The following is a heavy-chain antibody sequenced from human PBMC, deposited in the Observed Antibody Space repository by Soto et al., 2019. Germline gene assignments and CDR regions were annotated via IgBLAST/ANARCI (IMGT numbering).Heavy chain of an antibody. CDR3: AKEGEHSSGWANFDY. J-gene: IGHJ4*02. V-gene: IGHV3-23*01. D-gene: IGHD6-19*01. CDR1: GFTFSSYA. Sequence: EVQLLESGGGLVQPGGSLRLSCAASGFTFSSYAISWVRQAPGKGLEWVSAISGSGGSTYYADSVKGRFPISRDNSKNTLKLQMNSLRAEDTAVYYCAKEGEHSSGWANFDYWGQGTLVTVSS. CDR2: ISGSGGST.